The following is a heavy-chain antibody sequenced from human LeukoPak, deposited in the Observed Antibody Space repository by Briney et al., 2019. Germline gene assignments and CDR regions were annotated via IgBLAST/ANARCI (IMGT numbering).Heavy chain of an antibody. V-gene: IGHV3-23*01. J-gene: IGHJ4*02. D-gene: IGHD6-19*01. CDR1: GFTFSSYA. CDR3: AKDFGYSSGWYQIFH. CDR2: ISGSGGST. Sequence: GGSLRLSCAASGFTFSSYAMSWVRQAPGKGLEWVSAISGSGGSTYYADSVKGRFTISRDNSRNTLYLQMNSLRAEDTAVYHCAKDFGYSSGWYQIFHWGQGTLVTVSS.